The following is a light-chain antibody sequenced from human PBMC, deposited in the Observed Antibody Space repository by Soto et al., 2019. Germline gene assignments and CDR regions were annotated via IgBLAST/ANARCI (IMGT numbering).Light chain of an antibody. J-gene: IGKJ1*01. CDR1: QSVSSN. Sequence: EIVMTQSPATLSVSPGERATLSCRASQSVSSNLAWYQQKPGQAPRLLIYGASTSPTGIPARFSGSGSGTEFTLTISSLQSEDFAVYYCQQYNNWPGTFGQGTKVEIK. CDR2: GAS. V-gene: IGKV3-15*01. CDR3: QQYNNWPGT.